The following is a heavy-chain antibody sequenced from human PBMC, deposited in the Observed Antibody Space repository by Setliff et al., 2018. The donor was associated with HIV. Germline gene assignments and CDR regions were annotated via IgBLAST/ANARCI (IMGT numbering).Heavy chain of an antibody. V-gene: IGHV3-48*04. J-gene: IGHJ6*03. Sequence: SGGSLRLSCAASGFTFSRYSMNWVRQAPGKGLEWVSYISSSSSNIYYADSVKGRFTISRDNAKNSLYLQMDSLRAEDTAVYYCARNRGRWELLRDYYYYYMDVWGEGTTVTVSS. D-gene: IGHD3-10*01. CDR2: ISSSSSNI. CDR3: ARNRGRWELLRDYYYYYMDV. CDR1: GFTFSRYS.